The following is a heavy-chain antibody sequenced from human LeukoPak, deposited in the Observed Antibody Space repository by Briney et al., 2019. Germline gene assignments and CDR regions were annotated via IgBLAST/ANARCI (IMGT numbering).Heavy chain of an antibody. D-gene: IGHD6-13*01. J-gene: IGHJ4*02. V-gene: IGHV1-2*02. CDR1: GYTXTGYY. CDR2: INPNSGGT. Sequence: ASVKVSCTASGYTXTGYYMHWVRQAPGQGLEWMGWINPNSGGTNYAQKFQGRVTMTRDTSISTAYMEVSRLRSDDTAVYYCARGSFTVAATDYWGQGTLVTVSS. CDR3: ARGSFTVAATDY.